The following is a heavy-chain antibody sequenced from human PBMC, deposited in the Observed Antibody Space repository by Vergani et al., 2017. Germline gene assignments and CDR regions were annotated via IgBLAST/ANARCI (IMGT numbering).Heavy chain of an antibody. CDR3: AVTMVRGVIINAFDI. V-gene: IGHV5-51*03. CDR2: IYPGDSDT. D-gene: IGHD3-10*01. Sequence: EVQLVQSGAEVKQPGESLKISCKGSGYSFTSYWIGWVRQMPGKGLEWMGIIYPGDSDTRYSPSFQGQVTISADKSISTAYLQWSSLKASDTAMYYCAVTMVRGVIINAFDIWGQGTMVTVSS. CDR1: GYSFTSYW. J-gene: IGHJ3*02.